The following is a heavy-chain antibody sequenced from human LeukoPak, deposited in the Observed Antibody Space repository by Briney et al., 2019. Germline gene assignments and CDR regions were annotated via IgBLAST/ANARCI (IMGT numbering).Heavy chain of an antibody. J-gene: IGHJ4*02. D-gene: IGHD5-12*01. V-gene: IGHV3-21*01. CDR2: ISSSSSYI. Sequence: GGSLRLSCAASGFTFSSYSMNWVRQAPGKGLEWVSSISSSSSYIYYADSVKGRFTISRGNAKNSLYLQMNSLRAEDTAVYYCASDYSGYDLTDYWGQGTLVTVSS. CDR3: ASDYSGYDLTDY. CDR1: GFTFSSYS.